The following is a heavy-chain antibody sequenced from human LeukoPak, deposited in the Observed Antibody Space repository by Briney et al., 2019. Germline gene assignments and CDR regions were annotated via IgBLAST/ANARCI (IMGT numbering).Heavy chain of an antibody. CDR2: INPNSGGT. D-gene: IGHD3-10*01. J-gene: IGHJ5*02. V-gene: IGHV1-2*02. CDR1: GYTFTGYY. CDR3: ARGNYGFGTRGHWFDP. Sequence: ASVKVSCKASGYTFTGYYMHWVRQAPGQGLEWMGWINPNSGGTNYAQKFQGRVTMTRDTSISTAYMELSRLRSADTAVYYCARGNYGFGTRGHWFDPWGQGTLVTVSS.